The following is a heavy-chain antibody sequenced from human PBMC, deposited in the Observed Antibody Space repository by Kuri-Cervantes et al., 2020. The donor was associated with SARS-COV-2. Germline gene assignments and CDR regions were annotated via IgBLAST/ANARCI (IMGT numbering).Heavy chain of an antibody. Sequence: SLKISCAASGFTFSSYAMHWVRQAPGKGLEWVAVISYDGSNKYYADSVKGRFTISRDNSKNTLYLQMNSLRAEDTAVYYCARDHGIAVAGNIYYYYYMDVWGKGTTVTVSS. J-gene: IGHJ6*03. CDR1: GFTFSSYA. V-gene: IGHV3-30*04. CDR3: ARDHGIAVAGNIYYYYYMDV. D-gene: IGHD6-19*01. CDR2: ISYDGSNK.